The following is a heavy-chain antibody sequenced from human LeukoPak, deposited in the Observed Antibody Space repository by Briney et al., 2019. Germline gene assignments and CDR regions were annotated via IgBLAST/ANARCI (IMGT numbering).Heavy chain of an antibody. J-gene: IGHJ4*02. Sequence: GGSLRLSCAASGFTFSSHAIHWVRQAPGKGLEWASGISGSGPSTDYADSVKGRFTISRDNSKNTLYLQMNSLRAEDTAVYYCAKDPYSLIIAAAGKDYWGQGTLVTVSS. D-gene: IGHD6-13*01. V-gene: IGHV3-23*01. CDR3: AKDPYSLIIAAAGKDY. CDR2: ISGSGPST. CDR1: GFTFSSHA.